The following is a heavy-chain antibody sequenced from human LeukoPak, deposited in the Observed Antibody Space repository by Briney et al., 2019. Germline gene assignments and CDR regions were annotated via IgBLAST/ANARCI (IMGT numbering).Heavy chain of an antibody. J-gene: IGHJ6*03. CDR3: ARGGDLTNDYYYYMDV. CDR1: GGSFSGYY. V-gene: IGHV4-34*01. CDR2: INHSGST. D-gene: IGHD2-21*02. Sequence: NPSETLSLTCAVYGGSFSGYYWSWIRQPPGKGLEWIGEINHSGSTNYNPSLKSRVTISVDTSKNQFSLKLSSVTAADTAVYYCARGGDLTNDYYYYMDVWGKGTTVTVSS.